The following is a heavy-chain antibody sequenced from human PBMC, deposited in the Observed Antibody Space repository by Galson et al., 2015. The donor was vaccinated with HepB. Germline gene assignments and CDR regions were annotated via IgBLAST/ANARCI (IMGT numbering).Heavy chain of an antibody. CDR2: IKSKGDGGTT. Sequence: SLRLSCAASGFPFSNAWMTWVRQAPGKGLQWVGRIKSKGDGGTTDYAAPVKGRFTISRDDSKNTLYLQMNSLETEDTAVYYCAAFNSRDAFDIWGQGTMVTVSS. CDR3: AAFNSRDAFDI. J-gene: IGHJ3*02. D-gene: IGHD3-16*01. CDR1: GFPFSNAW. V-gene: IGHV3-15*01.